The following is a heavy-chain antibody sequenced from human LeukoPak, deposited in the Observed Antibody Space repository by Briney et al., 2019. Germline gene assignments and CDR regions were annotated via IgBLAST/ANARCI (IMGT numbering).Heavy chain of an antibody. CDR1: GFTFSSYA. D-gene: IGHD6-13*01. CDR3: ARDGGSSSWYFYYYYYMDV. J-gene: IGHJ6*03. V-gene: IGHV3-23*01. CDR2: ISGSGGST. Sequence: GGSLRLSCAASGFTFSSYAMSWVRQAPGKGLEWVSAISGSGGSTYYADSVKGRFTISRDNSKNTLYLQMNSLRAEDTAVYYCARDGGSSSWYFYYYYYMDVWGKGTTVTVSS.